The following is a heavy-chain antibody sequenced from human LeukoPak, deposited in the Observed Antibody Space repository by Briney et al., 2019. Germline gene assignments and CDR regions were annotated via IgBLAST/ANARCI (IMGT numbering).Heavy chain of an antibody. CDR1: GYTFTSYD. D-gene: IGHD6-19*01. CDR2: MNPNSGNT. J-gene: IGHJ3*02. V-gene: IGHV1-8*01. Sequence: ASVKVSCTASGYTFTSYDINWVRQATGQGLEWMGWMNPNSGNTGYAQKFQGRVTMTRNTSISTAYMELSSLRSEDTAVYYCARRGDDGSGWYEAAFDIWGQGTMVTVSS. CDR3: ARRGDDGSGWYEAAFDI.